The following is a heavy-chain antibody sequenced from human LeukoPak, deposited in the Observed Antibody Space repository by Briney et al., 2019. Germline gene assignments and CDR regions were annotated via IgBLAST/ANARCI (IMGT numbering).Heavy chain of an antibody. CDR2: IYYSGST. Sequence: SETLSLTCTVSGGSISSSYYYWGWIRQPPGKGLEWIGSIYYSGSTYYNPSLKSRVTISVDTSKNQFSLKLSSVTAADTAVYYCARQIYYFDYWGQGTLVTVSS. V-gene: IGHV4-39*01. D-gene: IGHD3-3*01. J-gene: IGHJ4*02. CDR1: GGSISSSYYY. CDR3: ARQIYYFDY.